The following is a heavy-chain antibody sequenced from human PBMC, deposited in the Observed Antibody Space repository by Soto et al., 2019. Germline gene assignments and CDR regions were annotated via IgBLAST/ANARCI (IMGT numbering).Heavy chain of an antibody. CDR1: GFTFSDHY. J-gene: IGHJ4*02. Sequence: EVQLVESGGGLVQPGGSLRLSCAASGFTFSDHYMDWVRQAPGKGLEWVGRTRNKANSYTTEYAASVKGRFTISRDDSKSSLYLQMNSLKTEDTAVYYCARVASSWTQGVDYWGQGTLVTVSS. CDR2: TRNKANSYTT. CDR3: ARVASSWTQGVDY. D-gene: IGHD6-13*01. V-gene: IGHV3-72*01.